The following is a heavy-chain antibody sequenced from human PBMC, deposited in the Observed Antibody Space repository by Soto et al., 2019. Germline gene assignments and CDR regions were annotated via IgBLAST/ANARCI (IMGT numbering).Heavy chain of an antibody. V-gene: IGHV4-39*01. D-gene: IGHD3-9*01. J-gene: IGHJ4*02. Sequence: SETLSLTCTVSGGPISSSSYYWGWIRQPPGKGLEWIGSIYYSGSTYYNPSLKSRVTISVDRSKYQFSLKLSSVTAADTAVYYCARQPGYYDILTGYSTYYFDYWGQGTPVTVSS. CDR1: GGPISSSSYY. CDR2: IYYSGST. CDR3: ARQPGYYDILTGYSTYYFDY.